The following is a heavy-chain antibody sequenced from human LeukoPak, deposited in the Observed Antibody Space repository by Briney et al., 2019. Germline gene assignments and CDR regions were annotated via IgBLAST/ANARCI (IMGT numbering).Heavy chain of an antibody. CDR1: GFTFDDYA. D-gene: IGHD2-8*01. V-gene: IGHV3-9*01. J-gene: IGHJ6*02. Sequence: HPGGSLRLSCAASGFTFDDYAMHWVRQAPGKGLEWVSGISWNSGTKGYADSVKGRFTISRDNAKNSLYLQMNSLRGEGAALYYCAVLHYYAMDVWGQGTTVTVSS. CDR3: AVLHYYAMDV. CDR2: ISWNSGTK.